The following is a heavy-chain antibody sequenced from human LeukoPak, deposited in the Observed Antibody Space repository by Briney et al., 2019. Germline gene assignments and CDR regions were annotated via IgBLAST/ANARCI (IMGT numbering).Heavy chain of an antibody. J-gene: IGHJ6*02. CDR1: GYRFTYYW. V-gene: IGHV5-51*01. Sequence: GESLKISCKGSGYRFTYYWIGWARQMPGKGLEWMGIIYPGDSDTRYSPSFQGQVTISADKSINTAHLQWSSLKASDTAMYYCARGAAGTTPDYYYFGLDVWGQGTTVRVSS. CDR2: IYPGDSDT. CDR3: ARGAAGTTPDYYYFGLDV. D-gene: IGHD1-7*01.